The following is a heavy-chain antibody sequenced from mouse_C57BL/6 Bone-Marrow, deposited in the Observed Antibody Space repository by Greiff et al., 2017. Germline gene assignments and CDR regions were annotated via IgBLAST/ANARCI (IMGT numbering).Heavy chain of an antibody. D-gene: IGHD3-1*01. J-gene: IGHJ1*03. Sequence: VQLQQPGAELVKPGASVKLSCKASGYTFTSYWIPWVKQRPGQGLEWIGMIDPNSGSTNYNEKFKSKATLTVDKSSSTAYMQLSSLTSEDSAAYYGASRARYFAIGGRGHAATVTA. CDR3: ASRARYFAI. CDR2: IDPNSGST. CDR1: GYTFTSYW. V-gene: IGHV1-64*01.